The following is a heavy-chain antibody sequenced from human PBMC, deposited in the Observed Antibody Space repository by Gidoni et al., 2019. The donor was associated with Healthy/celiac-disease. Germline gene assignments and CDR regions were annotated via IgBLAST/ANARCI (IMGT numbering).Heavy chain of an antibody. Sequence: EVQLVESGGGLVKPGGSLRLSCAASGFTFSNAWMSWVRQAPGKGLEWVGRIKSKTDGGTTDYAAPVKGRFTISRDDSKNTLYLQMNSLKTEDTAVYYCTTEGATVVTPWGYYYGMDVWGQGTTVTVSS. CDR2: IKSKTDGGTT. D-gene: IGHD4-17*01. V-gene: IGHV3-15*01. CDR1: GFTFSNAW. CDR3: TTEGATVVTPWGYYYGMDV. J-gene: IGHJ6*02.